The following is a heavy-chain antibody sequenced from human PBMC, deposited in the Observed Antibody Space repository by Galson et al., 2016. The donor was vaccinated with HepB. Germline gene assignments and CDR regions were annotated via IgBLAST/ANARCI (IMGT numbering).Heavy chain of an antibody. CDR2: IYYTGNT. CDR1: GGSISNNYFY. Sequence: EPLSLTCTVSGGSISNNYFYWGWVRQPPGKGLEWVGSIYYTGNTYYNPSLKSRLTIFIDTSKNQFSLRLSAVTVAERGVYYCARHMFSSGPPSPFYYFGMDVWGPGTTVTVSS. J-gene: IGHJ6*02. D-gene: IGHD6-19*01. CDR3: ARHMFSSGPPSPFYYFGMDV. V-gene: IGHV4-39*01.